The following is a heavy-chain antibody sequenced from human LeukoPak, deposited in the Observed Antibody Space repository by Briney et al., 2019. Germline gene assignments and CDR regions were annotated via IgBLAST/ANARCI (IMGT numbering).Heavy chain of an antibody. CDR1: GFTFSSYS. D-gene: IGHD6-13*01. CDR3: ARDKSAAGTYYYYYGMDV. V-gene: IGHV3-48*02. J-gene: IGHJ6*02. CDR2: ISSSSSTI. Sequence: PGGSLRLSCAASGFTFSSYSMNWVRQAPGKGLEWVSYISSSSSTIYYADSVKGRFTIYRDNAKNSLYLQMNSLRDEDTAVYYCARDKSAAGTYYYYYGMDVWGQGTTVTVSS.